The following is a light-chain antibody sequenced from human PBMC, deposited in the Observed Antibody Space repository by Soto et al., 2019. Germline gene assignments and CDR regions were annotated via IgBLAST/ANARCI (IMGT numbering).Light chain of an antibody. CDR2: WAS. J-gene: IGKJ1*01. CDR3: QQYYDPPWT. CDR1: QSVLYSSNNKDH. Sequence: DIVMTQSPDSLAVSLGERATINCKSSQSVLYSSNNKDHLAWYQRKPGQPPKLLIYWASTRGSGVPDRFSDSVSGTDFTLTISSLQSEDVAVYYCQQYYDPPWTVGQGTNVEIK. V-gene: IGKV4-1*01.